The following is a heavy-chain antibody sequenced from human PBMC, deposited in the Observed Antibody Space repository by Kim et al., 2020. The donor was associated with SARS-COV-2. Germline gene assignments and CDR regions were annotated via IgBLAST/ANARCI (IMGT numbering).Heavy chain of an antibody. Sequence: SETLSLTCTVSGGSISSYYWSWIRQPPGKGLEWIGYIYYSGSTNYNPSLKSRVTISVDTSKNQFSLKLSSVTAADTAVYYCARGGSSWYWSSYYYYYYYMDVWGKGTTVTVSS. J-gene: IGHJ6*03. D-gene: IGHD6-13*01. CDR3: ARGGSSWYWSSYYYYYYYMDV. CDR1: GGSISSYY. V-gene: IGHV4-59*01. CDR2: IYYSGST.